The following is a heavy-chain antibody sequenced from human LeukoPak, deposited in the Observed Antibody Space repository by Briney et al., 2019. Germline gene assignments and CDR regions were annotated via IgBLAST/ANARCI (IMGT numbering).Heavy chain of an antibody. CDR3: ARDRGYSTFDY. J-gene: IGHJ4*02. V-gene: IGHV3-7*01. CDR1: AFTFSNYW. Sequence: GGSLRLSCAASAFTFSNYWMSWVRQAPGKGLEGVANIKEDGSEINYVVSVKGRFTISRDNAKNSLYLQMNSLRVDDTAVYYCARDRGYSTFDYWGQGTLVTVSS. D-gene: IGHD4-23*01. CDR2: IKEDGSEI.